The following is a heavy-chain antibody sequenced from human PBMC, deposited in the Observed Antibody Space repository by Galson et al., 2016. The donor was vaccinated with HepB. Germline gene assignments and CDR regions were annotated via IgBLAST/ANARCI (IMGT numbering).Heavy chain of an antibody. J-gene: IGHJ4*02. CDR3: AREDY. CDR2: INPIFGAAAA. Sequence: SVKVSCKASGGTFSSYAISWVQQAPGQRLEWMGGINPIFGAAAADYAQNFQGRVTITADDSTSTAYMALSGLRSEDTAIYYCAREDYWGQGTLVTVSS. CDR1: GGTFSSYA. V-gene: IGHV1-69*13.